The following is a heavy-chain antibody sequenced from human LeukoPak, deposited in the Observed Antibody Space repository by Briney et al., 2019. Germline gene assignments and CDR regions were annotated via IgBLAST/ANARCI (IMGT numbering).Heavy chain of an antibody. CDR3: ATGIAVYGMDV. D-gene: IGHD6-13*01. CDR2: ISWNSGSI. J-gene: IGHJ6*02. Sequence: SLRLPCAVSGFTFNDHAMYWVRHAPGKGLEWVSGISWNSGSIGYADSVKGRFTISRDNAKNSLYLQMNSLRAEDTALYYCATGIAVYGMDVWGQGTTVTVSS. CDR1: GFTFNDHA. V-gene: IGHV3-9*01.